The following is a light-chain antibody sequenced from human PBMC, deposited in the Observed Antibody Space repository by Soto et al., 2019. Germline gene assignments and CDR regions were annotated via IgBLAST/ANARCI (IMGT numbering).Light chain of an antibody. J-gene: IGKJ1*01. CDR3: LQDYNYLWT. Sequence: IQMTQSPSSLPASVGDRVTITCQASQDISNYLNWYQQKPGKAPKLLIYAASSLQSGVPSRFSGSGSGTDFTLIISSLRPEDFATYYCLQDYNYLWTFGQGTKVDIK. V-gene: IGKV1-6*01. CDR1: QDISNY. CDR2: AAS.